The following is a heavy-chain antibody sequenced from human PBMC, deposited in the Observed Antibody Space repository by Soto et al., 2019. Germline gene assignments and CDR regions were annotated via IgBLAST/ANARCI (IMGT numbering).Heavy chain of an antibody. V-gene: IGHV4-4*07. J-gene: IGHJ2*01. D-gene: IGHD5-18*01. CDR3: ARLFDVNTALDYYYFDL. CDR1: GVSISPYY. CDR2: LYSSGRA. Sequence: QVQLQESGPGLVKTSETLSLTCTVSGVSISPYYLTWIRQPAGKGLEWIGHLYSSGRATYNPYLKSRVTMSVFRGHFSLILKSETAADTAVYYCARLFDVNTALDYYYFDLWCRGTLITVSS.